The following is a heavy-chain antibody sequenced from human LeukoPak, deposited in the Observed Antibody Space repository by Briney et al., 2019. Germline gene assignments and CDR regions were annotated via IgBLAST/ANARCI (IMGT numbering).Heavy chain of an antibody. CDR1: GYTFNSYG. D-gene: IGHD3-10*01. CDR2: ISVYNGNT. J-gene: IGHJ4*02. Sequence: GASVTVSCKASGYTFNSYGISWVRQAPGQGLEWMGWISVYNGNTVYAQKFQGRVTMTTDTSTSTVYMELRSLRSDDTAVYHCARHSWFGELLPLDYWGQGTLVTVSS. CDR3: ARHSWFGELLPLDY. V-gene: IGHV1-18*01.